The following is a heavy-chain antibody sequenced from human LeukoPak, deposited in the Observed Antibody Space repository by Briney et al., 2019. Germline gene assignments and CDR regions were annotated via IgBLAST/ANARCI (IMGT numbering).Heavy chain of an antibody. Sequence: GGYLRRSCAASGFSSSSYWMSWVRQAPGKGLEWVANIKQDGSEKYYVDSLKGRFTISRDNAKNSLYLQMDSLRAEDTAVYYCARIIKYSNGWYNFDYWGQGTLVTVSS. V-gene: IGHV3-7*03. D-gene: IGHD6-19*01. CDR1: GFSSSSYW. CDR2: IKQDGSEK. J-gene: IGHJ4*02. CDR3: ARIIKYSNGWYNFDY.